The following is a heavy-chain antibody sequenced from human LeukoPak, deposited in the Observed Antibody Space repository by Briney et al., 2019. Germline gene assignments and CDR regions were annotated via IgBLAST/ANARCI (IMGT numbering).Heavy chain of an antibody. Sequence: GGSLRLSCAASGFTFSTYAMSWVRQAPGKGLEWVANIKQDGSEKYYVDSVKGRFTISRDNAKNSLYLQMNSLRAEDTAVYYCASLNYDFWSGGVDYWGQGTLVTVSS. CDR3: ASLNYDFWSGGVDY. D-gene: IGHD3-3*01. V-gene: IGHV3-7*05. CDR1: GFTFSTYA. CDR2: IKQDGSEK. J-gene: IGHJ4*02.